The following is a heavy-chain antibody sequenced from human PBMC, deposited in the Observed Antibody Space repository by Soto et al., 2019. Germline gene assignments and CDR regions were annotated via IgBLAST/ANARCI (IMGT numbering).Heavy chain of an antibody. CDR1: GYTFSDYY. V-gene: IGHV1-2*06. Sequence: QVQLVQSGAEVKKPGASVTVSCKASGYTFSDYYLHWVRQAPGQGPGWMGRINPNSGDTKFAQKFQGRVTMTRDTSVRTAFMQLNWLKSDDKAVYFWARESGGATATLDYYYFYGEVWGKGTTVTVSS. D-gene: IGHD5-12*01. J-gene: IGHJ6*03. CDR2: INPNSGDT. CDR3: ARESGGATATLDYYYFYGEV.